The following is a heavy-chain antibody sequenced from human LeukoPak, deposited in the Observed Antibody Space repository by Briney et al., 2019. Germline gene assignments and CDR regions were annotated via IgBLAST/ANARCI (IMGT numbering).Heavy chain of an antibody. V-gene: IGHV5-51*01. CDR2: IYPGDSDT. CDR3: ARLAVVTAIEHAFDI. D-gene: IGHD2-21*02. Sequence: PGESLKISCKGSGYSFTSYWIAWVRQMPGKGLDWMGIIYPGDSDTRYSPSFQGQVTISADKSTSTASLQWNSLKASDTAMYYCARLAVVTAIEHAFDIWGQGTMVTVPS. CDR1: GYSFTSYW. J-gene: IGHJ3*02.